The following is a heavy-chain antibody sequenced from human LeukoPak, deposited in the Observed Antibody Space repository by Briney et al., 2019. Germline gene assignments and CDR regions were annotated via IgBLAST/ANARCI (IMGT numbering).Heavy chain of an antibody. CDR3: VKDWGRRPFGRVRGDFDY. CDR2: ISYDGSYQ. V-gene: IGHV3-30*18. CDR1: GFTSSNYA. Sequence: GGSLRLSCAPSGFTSSNYAMHWVRQAPGKGLERVAVISYDGSYQYYADSVKGRFTISRDNSKNTLSLQMNSLRAEDTAVYYCVKDWGRRPFGRVRGDFDYWCQGTLVTVSS. J-gene: IGHJ4*02. D-gene: IGHD3-16*01.